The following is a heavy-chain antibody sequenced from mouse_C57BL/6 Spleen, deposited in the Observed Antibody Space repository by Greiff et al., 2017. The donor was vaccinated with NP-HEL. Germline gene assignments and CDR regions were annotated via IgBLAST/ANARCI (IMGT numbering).Heavy chain of an antibody. CDR1: GYSFTGYF. Sequence: EVQLQQSGPELVKPGDSVKISCKASGYSFTGYFMNWVMQSHGKSLEWIGRINPYNGDTFYNQKFKGKATLTVDKSSSTAHMELRSLTSEDSAVYYCARGGNYGYVSMDYWGQGTSVTVSS. CDR3: ARGGNYGYVSMDY. CDR2: INPYNGDT. D-gene: IGHD2-2*01. J-gene: IGHJ4*01. V-gene: IGHV1-20*01.